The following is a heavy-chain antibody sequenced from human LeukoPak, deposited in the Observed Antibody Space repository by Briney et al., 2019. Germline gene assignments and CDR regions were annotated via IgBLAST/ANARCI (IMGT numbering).Heavy chain of an antibody. CDR3: ARAGGGGYYDISTGYYNLPHFDY. CDR2: ISAYNGNT. V-gene: IGHV1-18*03. Sequence: ASVKVSCKASGYNFTSYGISWVRQAPGQGLEWMGWISAYNGNTNYAQKLQGRLTMTTDTSTSTAYMELRSLRSDDMAVYYCARAGGGGYYDISTGYYNLPHFDYWGQGTLVTVSS. J-gene: IGHJ4*02. D-gene: IGHD3-9*01. CDR1: GYNFTSYG.